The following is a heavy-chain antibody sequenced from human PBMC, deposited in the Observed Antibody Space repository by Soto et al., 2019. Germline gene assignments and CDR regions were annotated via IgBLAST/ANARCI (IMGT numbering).Heavy chain of an antibody. D-gene: IGHD3-3*01. CDR2: IDWDDDK. J-gene: IGHJ6*02. CDR3: AAVRFLERPNILTDV. V-gene: IGHV2-70*04. Sequence: SGPTLVNPTQTLTLTCTFSGFSLSTSGMRVSWIRQPPGKALEWLARIDWDDDKFYSTSLKTRLTISKDTSKNQVVLTMTNMDPVDTATYXCAAVRFLERPNILTDVWGQGTTVTVSS. CDR1: GFSLSTSGMR.